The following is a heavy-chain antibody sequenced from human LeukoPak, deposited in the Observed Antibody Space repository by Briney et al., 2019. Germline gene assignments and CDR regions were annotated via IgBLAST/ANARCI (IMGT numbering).Heavy chain of an antibody. Sequence: GRSLRLSCAASGFTFSSYAMHWVRQAPGKGMEWVAVISYDGSNKYYADSVKGRFTISRDNSKNTLYLQMNSLRAEDTAVYYCASGYDFWSGYYPNWFDPWGQGTLVTVSS. D-gene: IGHD3-3*01. V-gene: IGHV3-30-3*01. J-gene: IGHJ5*02. CDR3: ASGYDFWSGYYPNWFDP. CDR1: GFTFSSYA. CDR2: ISYDGSNK.